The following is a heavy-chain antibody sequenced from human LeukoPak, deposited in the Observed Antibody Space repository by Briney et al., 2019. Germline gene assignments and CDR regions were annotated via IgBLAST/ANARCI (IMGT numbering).Heavy chain of an antibody. V-gene: IGHV4-34*01. D-gene: IGHD3-10*01. CDR2: INHSGST. CDR3: ARSITMVRGVNGRYNWFDP. J-gene: IGHJ5*02. CDR1: GGSFSGYY. Sequence: LETLSLTCAVYGGSFSGYYWSWIRQPPGKGLEWIGEINHSGSTNYNPSLKSRVTISVDTFKNQFSLKLSSVTAADTAVYYCARSITMVRGVNGRYNWFDPWGQGTLVTVSS.